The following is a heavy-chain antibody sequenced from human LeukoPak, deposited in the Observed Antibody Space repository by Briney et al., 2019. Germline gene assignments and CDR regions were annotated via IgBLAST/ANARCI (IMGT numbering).Heavy chain of an antibody. V-gene: IGHV3-21*01. CDR1: GFTFSSYS. D-gene: IGHD3-10*01. CDR3: ARARLDYYGSGSYRYAFDI. Sequence: GGSLRLSCAASGFTFSSYSMNWVRQAPGKGLEWVSSISSSSSYIYYADSVKGRFTISRDNAKNSLYLQMNSLRAEDTAVYCCARARLDYYGSGSYRYAFDIWGQGTMVTVSS. CDR2: ISSSSSYI. J-gene: IGHJ3*02.